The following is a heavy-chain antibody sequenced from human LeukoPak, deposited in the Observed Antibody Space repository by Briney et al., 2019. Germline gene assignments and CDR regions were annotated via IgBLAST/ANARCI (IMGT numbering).Heavy chain of an antibody. J-gene: IGHJ4*02. CDR3: ARGSTYYEGSGQVPFDY. D-gene: IGHD3-22*01. Sequence: GGSLRLSCAASGFTFSSYWMSWVRQAPGKGLEWVSYISGSSGIIDYADSVRGRFTISRDNAKNSLYLQMNSLRAEDTAVYYCARGSTYYEGSGQVPFDYWGQGTLVTVSS. V-gene: IGHV3-48*01. CDR1: GFTFSSYW. CDR2: ISGSSGII.